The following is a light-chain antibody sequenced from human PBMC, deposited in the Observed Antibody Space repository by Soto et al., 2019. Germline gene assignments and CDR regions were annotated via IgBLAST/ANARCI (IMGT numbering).Light chain of an antibody. Sequence: IVMTQSPATLAVSPGETATLSCRSSQRVSDGLAWYQQKPGQAPRLLIYGASTRATGVPARFSGSGSGTEFTLTINSLQSEDFAVYYCQQYKIRPPVTFGQGTRLEIE. CDR3: QQYKIRPPVT. CDR2: GAS. V-gene: IGKV3-15*01. CDR1: QRVSDG. J-gene: IGKJ5*01.